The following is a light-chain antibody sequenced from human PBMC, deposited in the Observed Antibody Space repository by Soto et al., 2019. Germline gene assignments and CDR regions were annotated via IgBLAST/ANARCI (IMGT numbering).Light chain of an antibody. CDR1: SSKIGAGYD. J-gene: IGLJ1*01. CDR2: GNS. CDR3: QSYDSSLSGYV. Sequence: QSVLTQPPSVSGAPGQRVTISCTGSSSKIGAGYDVHWYQQLPGTANKLLIYGNSNRPSGVPDRFSGSKSGTSTSLAINGLQAEDEADYYCQSYDSSLSGYVFGTGTKVTVL. V-gene: IGLV1-40*01.